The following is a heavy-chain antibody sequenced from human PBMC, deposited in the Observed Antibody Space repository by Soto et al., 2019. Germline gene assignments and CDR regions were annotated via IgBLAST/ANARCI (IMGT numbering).Heavy chain of an antibody. CDR1: GYSFAGYW. CDR2: IDPSDSQT. V-gene: IGHV5-10-1*01. CDR3: ARQIYDSDTGPNFQYYFDS. D-gene: IGHD3-22*01. J-gene: IGHJ4*02. Sequence: GESLKISCKGSGYSFAGYWITWVRQKPGRGLEWMGRIDPSDSQTYYSPSFRGHVTISVTKSITTVFLQWSSLRASDTAMYYCARQIYDSDTGPNFQYYFDSWGQGTPVTSPQ.